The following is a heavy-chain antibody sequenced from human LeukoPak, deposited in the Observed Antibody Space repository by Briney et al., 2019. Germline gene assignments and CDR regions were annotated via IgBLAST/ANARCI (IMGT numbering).Heavy chain of an antibody. CDR2: ISAYNGNT. J-gene: IGHJ1*01. CDR1: GYTFTSYG. V-gene: IGHV1-18*01. CDR3: ARGDYYDSSGYYVGDLEYFQH. Sequence: GASVKVSCKASGYTFTSYGISWVRQAPGHGLEWMGWISAYNGNTNYAQKLQGRVTMTTDTSTSTAYMELRSLRSDDTAVYYCARGDYYDSSGYYVGDLEYFQHWGQGTLVTVSS. D-gene: IGHD3-22*01.